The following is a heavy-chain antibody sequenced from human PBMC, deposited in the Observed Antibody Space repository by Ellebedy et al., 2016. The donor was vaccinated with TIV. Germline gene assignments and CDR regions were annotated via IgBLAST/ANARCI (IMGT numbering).Heavy chain of an antibody. J-gene: IGHJ5*02. D-gene: IGHD6-13*01. Sequence: GESLKISCSVSGFTFSSYAMHWVRQAPGKGLKYVAAISSNGITTDYADSVEVRFTISRDNSKNTLYLQMRSLRPEDTAVYYCVKAWHSSSWYSNWFDPWGQGTLVIVSS. CDR1: GFTFSSYA. CDR3: VKAWHSSSWYSNWFDP. V-gene: IGHV3-64D*09. CDR2: ISSNGITT.